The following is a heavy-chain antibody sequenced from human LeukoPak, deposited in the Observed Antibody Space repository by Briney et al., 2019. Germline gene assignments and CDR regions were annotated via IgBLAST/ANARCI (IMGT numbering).Heavy chain of an antibody. V-gene: IGHV3-33*01. D-gene: IGHD2-21*02. J-gene: IGHJ4*02. CDR3: ARDGDAKCGGDCYPGGVDY. CDR1: GFTFSSYG. Sequence: GGSLRLSCAASGFTFSSYGMHWVRQAPGKGLEWVAVIWYDGSNKYYADSVKGRFTISRDNSKNTLYLQMNSLRAEDTAVYYCARDGDAKCGGDCYPGGVDYWGQGTLVTVSS. CDR2: IWYDGSNK.